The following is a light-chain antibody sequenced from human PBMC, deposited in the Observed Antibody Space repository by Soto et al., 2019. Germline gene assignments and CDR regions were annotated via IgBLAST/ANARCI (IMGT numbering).Light chain of an antibody. Sequence: DIQMTQSPSSLSASVGDRVSITCRASQSISSYLNWYQQKPGKAPNLLIYAASSLQSGVPSRFSGSGSGTDFTLIISSLQPEDFATYYCQQSYSTVYTFGQGTKLEIK. CDR1: QSISSY. CDR2: AAS. CDR3: QQSYSTVYT. V-gene: IGKV1-39*01. J-gene: IGKJ2*01.